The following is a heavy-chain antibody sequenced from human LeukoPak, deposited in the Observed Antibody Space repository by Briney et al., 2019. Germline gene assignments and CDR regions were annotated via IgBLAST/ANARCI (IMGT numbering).Heavy chain of an antibody. Sequence: GGSLRLSCAASGFTFSSYEMNWVRQAPGKGLEWVSYISSSGSTIYYADSVKSRFTISRDNAKNSLYLQMNSLRAEDTAVYYCARGQGAYSGYDYDYWGQGTLVTVSS. CDR1: GFTFSSYE. D-gene: IGHD5-12*01. CDR2: ISSSGSTI. CDR3: ARGQGAYSGYDYDY. J-gene: IGHJ4*02. V-gene: IGHV3-48*03.